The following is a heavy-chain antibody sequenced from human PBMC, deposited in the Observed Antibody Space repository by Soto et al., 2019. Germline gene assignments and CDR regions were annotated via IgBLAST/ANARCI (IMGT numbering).Heavy chain of an antibody. V-gene: IGHV4-39*01. J-gene: IGHJ6*02. Sequence: PSETLSLTCTVSGGSISSSSYYWGWIRQPPGKGLEWIGSIYYSGSTYYNPSLKSRVTISVDTSKDQFSLKLSSVTAADTAVYYCATLAAAGKGGDYYYYYGMDVWGQGTTVTVSS. D-gene: IGHD6-13*01. CDR1: GGSISSSSYY. CDR3: ATLAAAGKGGDYYYYYGMDV. CDR2: IYYSGST.